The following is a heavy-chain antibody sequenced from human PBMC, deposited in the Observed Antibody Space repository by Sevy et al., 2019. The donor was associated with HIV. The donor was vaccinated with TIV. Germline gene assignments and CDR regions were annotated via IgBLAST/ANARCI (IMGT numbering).Heavy chain of an antibody. J-gene: IGHJ5*02. D-gene: IGHD5-12*01. V-gene: IGHV4-59*13. CDR2: IYYTGST. CDR3: ARAPPVRSGDDSLNWFDP. CDR1: GGSISVYY. Sequence: SETLSLTCTVSGGSISVYYWSWIRQPPGKALEYIGDIYYTGSTNYNPSLKSRVTISVDTSKNQLSLKLSSVTAADTAVYCCARAPPVRSGDDSLNWFDPWGQGTLVTVSS.